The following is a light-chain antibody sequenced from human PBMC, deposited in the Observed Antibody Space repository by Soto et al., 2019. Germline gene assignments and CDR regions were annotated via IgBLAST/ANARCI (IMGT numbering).Light chain of an antibody. CDR1: SSDVGGYNY. CDR3: CSYSGSFHVV. CDR2: DVN. Sequence: QSVLTQPRSVSGSPGQSVTISCTGTSSDVGGYNYVSWYQQHPGKAPKLMIYDVNKRPSGVPDRFSGSKSGNTASLTISGLQAGEEADYFWCSYSGSFHVVFGGGTKLTVL. J-gene: IGLJ2*01. V-gene: IGLV2-11*01.